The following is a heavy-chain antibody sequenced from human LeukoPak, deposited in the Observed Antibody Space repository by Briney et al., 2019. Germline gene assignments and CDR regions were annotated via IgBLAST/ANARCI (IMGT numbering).Heavy chain of an antibody. J-gene: IGHJ5*02. D-gene: IGHD2-2*01. CDR1: GYTFTSYY. Sequence: GPSVKVSCKASGYTFTSYYIHWVRQAAGQGLEWMGIINPSGDGDSTSYAQKFQGRVIMTRDMSTNTVYMELNSLRSEDTAVYYCARGVCSGTSCYWGHNWFDPWGQGTLVTVSS. CDR3: ARGVCSGTSCYWGHNWFDP. CDR2: INPSGDGDST. V-gene: IGHV1-46*01.